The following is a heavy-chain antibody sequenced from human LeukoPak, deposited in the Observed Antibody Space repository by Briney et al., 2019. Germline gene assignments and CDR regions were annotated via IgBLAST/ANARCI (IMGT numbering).Heavy chain of an antibody. CDR3: ARDRRGFDLFDY. J-gene: IGHJ4*02. V-gene: IGHV4-38-2*02. Sequence: PSETLSLTCTVSGYSISSGYYWGWIRQPPGKGLEWIGSIYHSGSTYYNPSLESRVTISVDTSKNQFSLKLSSVTAADTAVYYCARDRRGFDLFDYWGQGTLVTVSS. D-gene: IGHD3-9*01. CDR1: GYSISSGYY. CDR2: IYHSGST.